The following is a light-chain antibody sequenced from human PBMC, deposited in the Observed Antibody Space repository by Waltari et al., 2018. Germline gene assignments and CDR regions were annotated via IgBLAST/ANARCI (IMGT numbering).Light chain of an antibody. J-gene: IGKJ1*01. CDR1: QRISSW. V-gene: IGKV1-5*03. CDR3: QQYNSYSRT. CDR2: KAS. Sequence: DIQMTQSPYSLSASVGDRVTITCRASQRISSWLAWYQQKPGKAPKLLLYKASSLESGVPSRFSGSGSGTEFTLTISSLQPDDFATYYCQQYNSYSRTFGQGTKVEIK.